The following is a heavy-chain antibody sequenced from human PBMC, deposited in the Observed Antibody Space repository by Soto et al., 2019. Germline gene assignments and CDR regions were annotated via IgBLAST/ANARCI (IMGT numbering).Heavy chain of an antibody. V-gene: IGHV1-69*13. CDR1: GGTFSSYA. CDR3: AVVDIVATTRSGAYYYYYGMDV. D-gene: IGHD5-12*01. J-gene: IGHJ6*02. CDR2: IIPIFGTA. Sequence: SVKVSCKASGGTFSSYAISWVRQAPGQGLEWMGGIIPIFGTANYAQKFQGRVTITADESTSTAYMELSSLRSEDTAVYYCAVVDIVATTRSGAYYYYYGMDVWGQGTTVTV.